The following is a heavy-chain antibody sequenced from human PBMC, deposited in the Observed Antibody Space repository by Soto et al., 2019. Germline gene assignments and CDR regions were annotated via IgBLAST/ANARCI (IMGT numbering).Heavy chain of an antibody. J-gene: IGHJ3*02. CDR3: ARHLFSSGWYLI. CDR2: IYYSGST. V-gene: IGHV4-39*01. Sequence: QLQLQESGPGLVKPSETLSLTFTVSGGSISSSSYYWGWIRQPPGKGLEWIGSIYYSGSTYYNPSLKSRVTISVDTSKNQFSLKLSSVTAADTDVYYCARHLFSSGWYLIWGQGTMVTVSS. CDR1: GGSISSSSYY. D-gene: IGHD6-19*01.